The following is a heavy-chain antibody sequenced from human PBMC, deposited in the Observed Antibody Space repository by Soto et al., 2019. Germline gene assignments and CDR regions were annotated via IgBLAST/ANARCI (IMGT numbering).Heavy chain of an antibody. Sequence: GGSLRLSCAASGFTVSSNYMSWVRQAPGKGLEWVSVIYSGGSTYYADSVKGRFTISRDNSKNTLYLQMNSLRAEDTAVYYCARVRAVAGTVLDYWGQGTLVTVS. CDR3: ARVRAVAGTVLDY. D-gene: IGHD6-19*01. CDR1: GFTVSSNY. CDR2: IYSGGST. J-gene: IGHJ4*02. V-gene: IGHV3-66*01.